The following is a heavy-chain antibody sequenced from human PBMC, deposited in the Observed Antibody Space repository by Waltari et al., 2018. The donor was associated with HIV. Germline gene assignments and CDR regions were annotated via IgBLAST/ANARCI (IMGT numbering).Heavy chain of an antibody. Sequence: QVQLQESGPGLVKPSQTLSLTCTVSGGSISSGSYYLSWIRQPAGKGLEWIGRIYTSGSTNYNPSLKSRVTISVDTSKNQFSLKLSSVTAADTAVYYCAREAFRAGYYWGQGTLVTVSS. CDR3: AREAFRAGYY. CDR1: GGSISSGSYY. J-gene: IGHJ4*02. V-gene: IGHV4-61*02. CDR2: IYTSGST. D-gene: IGHD3-3*02.